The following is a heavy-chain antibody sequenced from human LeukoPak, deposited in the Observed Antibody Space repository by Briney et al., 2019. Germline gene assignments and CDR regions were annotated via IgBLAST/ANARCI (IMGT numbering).Heavy chain of an antibody. CDR1: GNFW. CDR2: INSDGSWT. Sequence: GGALSLSCAASGNFWMHWVRQAPGKGLVWVSHINSDGSWTSYADSVKGRFTISKDNAKNTVYLQMNSLRAGDTAVYYCVSFYETYWGRGTLVTVSS. D-gene: IGHD2/OR15-2a*01. CDR3: VSFYETY. V-gene: IGHV3-74*01. J-gene: IGHJ4*02.